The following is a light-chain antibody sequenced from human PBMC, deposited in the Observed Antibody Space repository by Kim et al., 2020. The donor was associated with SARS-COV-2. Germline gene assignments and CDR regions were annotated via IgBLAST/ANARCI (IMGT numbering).Light chain of an antibody. CDR2: RNN. CDR1: SSNIGTNY. CDR3: AAWDDSLDGRYV. V-gene: IGLV1-47*01. Sequence: QSVLTQPPSASGTPGQSVTISCSGSSSNIGTNYVYWYQQLPGTAPKLLIYRNNQRPSGVPDRFSGSKSGASASLAISGLRSEDETDYYCAAWDDSLDGRYVFGTGTKVTVL. J-gene: IGLJ1*01.